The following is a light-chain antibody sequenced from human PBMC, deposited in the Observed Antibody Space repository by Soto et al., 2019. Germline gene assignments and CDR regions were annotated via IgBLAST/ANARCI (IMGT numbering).Light chain of an antibody. V-gene: IGKV3-15*01. CDR1: QSVTSN. CDR2: GAS. Sequence: EIVMTQSPAPLSVSPGERATLSCRASQSVTSNLAWYQQTPGQAPRLLIYGASTRATGIPARFSGGGSGTEFTLTISSLQSEDFAVYYCQQYNNWPPWTFGQGTKVEVK. J-gene: IGKJ1*01. CDR3: QQYNNWPPWT.